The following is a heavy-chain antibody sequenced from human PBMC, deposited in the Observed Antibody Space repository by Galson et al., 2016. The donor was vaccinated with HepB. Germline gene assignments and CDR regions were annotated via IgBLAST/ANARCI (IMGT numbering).Heavy chain of an antibody. CDR2: IKQDGSEK. V-gene: IGHV3-7*01. CDR3: ARDRGYSYGTILAY. CDR1: GFDFGSYA. J-gene: IGHJ4*02. Sequence: SLRLSCAASGFDFGSYAINWVRQAPGKGLEWVANIKQDGSEKYYVDSVTGRFTISRDNAKNSLYLQMNSLRVEDTAVYYCARDRGYSYGTILAYWGQGTLVTVSS. D-gene: IGHD5-18*01.